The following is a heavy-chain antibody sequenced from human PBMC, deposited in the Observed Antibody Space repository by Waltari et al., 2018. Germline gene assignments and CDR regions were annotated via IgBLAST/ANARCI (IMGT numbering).Heavy chain of an antibody. J-gene: IGHJ6*02. CDR2: IYPGDSDT. CDR3: ARHPHYDFWSGYHYGMDV. V-gene: IGHV5-51*01. D-gene: IGHD3-3*01. CDR1: GYSFTSYW. Sequence: VQLVQSGAEVKKPGESLKISCTGSGYSFTSYWIGWVRQLPGTGLEWMGIIYPGDSDTRYSPSFQGQVTISADKSISTAYLQWSSLKASDTAMYYCARHPHYDFWSGYHYGMDVWGQGTTVTVSS.